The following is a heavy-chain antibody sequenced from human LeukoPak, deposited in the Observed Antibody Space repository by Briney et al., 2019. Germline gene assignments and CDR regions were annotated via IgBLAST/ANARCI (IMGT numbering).Heavy chain of an antibody. CDR3: ATIRDYYYYGMDV. V-gene: IGHV4-30-2*01. CDR1: GGSISSGGYS. J-gene: IGHJ6*02. Sequence: SETLPLTCAVSGGSISSGGYSWSWIRQPPGKGLEWIGYIYHSGSTYYNPSLKSRVTISVDRSKNQFSLKLSSVTAADTAVYYCATIRDYYYYGMDVWGQGTTVTVSS. CDR2: IYHSGST.